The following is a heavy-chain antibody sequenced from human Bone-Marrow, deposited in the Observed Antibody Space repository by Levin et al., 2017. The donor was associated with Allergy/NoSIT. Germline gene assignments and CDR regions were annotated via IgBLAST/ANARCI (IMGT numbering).Heavy chain of an antibody. CDR3: TTDWGAATSWKRAYDV. CDR1: GFRFNIAR. Sequence: PGGSLRLSCAASGFRFNIARMAWVRQAPGKGLEWVGHMRSTSDGGPTDYAAPVNGRFTMSRDDSKNMVFLEMSSLKPEDTATYYCTTDWGAATSWKRAYDVWGQGTTVIVSS. V-gene: IGHV3-15*01. CDR2: MRSTSDGGPT. J-gene: IGHJ3*01. D-gene: IGHD3-16*01.